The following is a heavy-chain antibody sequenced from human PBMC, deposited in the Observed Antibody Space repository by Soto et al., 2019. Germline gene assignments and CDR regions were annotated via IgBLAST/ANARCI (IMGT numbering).Heavy chain of an antibody. V-gene: IGHV3-23*01. CDR1: GFTFSTFSTYA. J-gene: IGHJ4*02. CDR2: ISGSGGST. D-gene: IGHD2-2*01. CDR3: AKAPALIPAATIGYFDN. Sequence: PGGSLRLSCAASGFTFSTFSTYAMSWVRQAPGKGLEWVSGISGSGGSTYYADSVKGRFTISRDNFKDTLYLQMNSLRAEDTAVYYCAKAPALIPAATIGYFDNWGQGALVTVSS.